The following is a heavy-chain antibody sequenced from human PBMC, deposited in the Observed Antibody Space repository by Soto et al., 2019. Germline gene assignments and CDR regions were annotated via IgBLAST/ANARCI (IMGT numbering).Heavy chain of an antibody. CDR3: AREFKAVAGFDAFDI. CDR1: GGSISGTSSY. J-gene: IGHJ3*02. D-gene: IGHD6-19*01. V-gene: IGHV4-39*01. Sequence: QLQLQESGPGLVKPSETLSLTCTVSGGSISGTSSYWSWIRQSPGKGLEWIGNVFYNGSTNCNPSLKSRVTISVDTSKNQCSLKLSSVTAADTALYYCAREFKAVAGFDAFDIWGQGTMVTVSS. CDR2: VFYNGST.